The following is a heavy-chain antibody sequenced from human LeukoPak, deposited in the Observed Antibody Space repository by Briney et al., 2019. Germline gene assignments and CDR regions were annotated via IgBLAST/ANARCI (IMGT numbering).Heavy chain of an antibody. CDR2: IIPIFGTA. CDR1: GGTFSSYA. J-gene: IGHJ4*02. V-gene: IGHV1-69*01. Sequence: RASVKVSCKASGGTFSSYAINWIRQAPGQGLEWMGGIIPIFGTANYAQNFQGRVTITADESTSTAYMELSSLRPEDTAVYYCARGGRYCSGGNCYPFDYWGQGTLVTVSS. D-gene: IGHD2-15*01. CDR3: ARGGRYCSGGNCYPFDY.